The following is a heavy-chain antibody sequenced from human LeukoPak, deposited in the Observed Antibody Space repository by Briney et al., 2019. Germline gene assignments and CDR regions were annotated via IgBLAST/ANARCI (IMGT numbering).Heavy chain of an antibody. J-gene: IGHJ4*02. V-gene: IGHV3-9*01. Sequence: GGSLRLSCAASGFTFDDYAMHWVRQAPGKGLEWVSGISWNSGSIGYADSVKGRFTISRDNAKNSLYLQMNGLRAEDTALYYCATSSGWYVSAFDYWGQGTLVTVSS. CDR1: GFTFDDYA. CDR2: ISWNSGSI. D-gene: IGHD6-19*01. CDR3: ATSSGWYVSAFDY.